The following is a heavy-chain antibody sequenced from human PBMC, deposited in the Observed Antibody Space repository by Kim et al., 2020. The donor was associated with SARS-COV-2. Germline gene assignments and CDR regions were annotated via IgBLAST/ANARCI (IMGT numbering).Heavy chain of an antibody. CDR2: ISAYNGNT. CDR3: ARGNYDFWSGYYPEYYYMYV. J-gene: IGHJ6*03. V-gene: IGHV1-18*01. D-gene: IGHD3-3*01. CDR1: GYTFTSYG. Sequence: ASVKVSCKASGYTFTSYGISWVRQAPGQGLEWMGWISAYNGNTNYAQKLQGRVTMTTDTSTSTAYMELRSLRSDDTAVYYCARGNYDFWSGYYPEYYYMYVWGKGTTVTVSS.